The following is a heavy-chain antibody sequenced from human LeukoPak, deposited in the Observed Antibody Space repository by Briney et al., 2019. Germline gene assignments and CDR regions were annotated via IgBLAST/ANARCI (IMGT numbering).Heavy chain of an antibody. CDR2: INWNGGST. Sequence: GGSLRLSCAASGLTFDDYGMSWVRQAPGKGLEWVSGINWNGGSTGYADSVKGRFTISRDNAKNSLYLQMNSLRAEDTASYYCARGQRGLYYYYYMDVWGKGTTVTVSS. V-gene: IGHV3-20*04. CDR3: ARGQRGLYYYYYMDV. D-gene: IGHD3-10*01. CDR1: GLTFDDYG. J-gene: IGHJ6*03.